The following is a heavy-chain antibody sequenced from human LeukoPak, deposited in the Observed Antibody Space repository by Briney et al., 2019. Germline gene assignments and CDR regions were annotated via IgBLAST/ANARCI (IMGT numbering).Heavy chain of an antibody. CDR3: AREILAYCGGDCYSGDAFDI. D-gene: IGHD2-21*01. Sequence: PSETLSLTCTVSGYSISSGYYWGWIRQPPGKGLEWIGSIYHSGSTYYNPSLKSRVTISVDTSKNQFSLKLSSVTAADTAVYYCAREILAYCGGDCYSGDAFDIWGQGTMVTVSS. V-gene: IGHV4-38-2*02. J-gene: IGHJ3*02. CDR2: IYHSGST. CDR1: GYSISSGYY.